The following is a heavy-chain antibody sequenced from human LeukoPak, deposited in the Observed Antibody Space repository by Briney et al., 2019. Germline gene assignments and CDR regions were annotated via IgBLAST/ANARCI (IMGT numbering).Heavy chain of an antibody. CDR3: ARVSITGTTGFDP. CDR2: IIPILGIA. Sequence: GASVKVSCKASGGTFSRYTISWVRQTPGQGLEWMGTIIPILGIANYAQKFQGRVTITADKSTSTAYMELSSLRSEDTAVYYCARVSITGTTGFDPWGEGTLVTVSS. CDR1: GGTFSRYT. V-gene: IGHV1-69*02. D-gene: IGHD1-20*01. J-gene: IGHJ5*02.